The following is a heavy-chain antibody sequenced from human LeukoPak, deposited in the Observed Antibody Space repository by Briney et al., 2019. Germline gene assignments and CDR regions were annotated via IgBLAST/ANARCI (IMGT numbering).Heavy chain of an antibody. J-gene: IGHJ3*02. V-gene: IGHV4-39*07. Sequence: SETLSLTCTVSGGSISSSSYYWGWIRQPPGKGLEWIGSIYYSGSTYYNPSLKSRVTISVDTSKNQFSLKLSSVTAADTAVYYCARRGRTLDDAFDIWGQGTMVTVSS. D-gene: IGHD1-1*01. CDR2: IYYSGST. CDR1: GGSISSSSYY. CDR3: ARRGRTLDDAFDI.